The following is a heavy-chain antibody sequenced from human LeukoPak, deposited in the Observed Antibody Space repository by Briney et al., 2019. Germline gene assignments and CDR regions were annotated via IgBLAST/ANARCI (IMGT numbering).Heavy chain of an antibody. D-gene: IGHD3-22*01. J-gene: IGHJ4*02. CDR3: AKVRFPYDSSGSTFDY. CDR1: GFTFSSYG. V-gene: IGHV3-30*18. CDR2: ISYDGSNK. Sequence: GGSLRLSCAASGFTFSSYGTHWVRQAQGKGLEWVAVISYDGSNKYYADSVKGRFTISRDNSKNTLYLQMNSLRAEDTAVYYCAKVRFPYDSSGSTFDYWGQGTLVTVSS.